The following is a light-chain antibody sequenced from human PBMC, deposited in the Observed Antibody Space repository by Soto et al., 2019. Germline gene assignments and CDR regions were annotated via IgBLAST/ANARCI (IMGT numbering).Light chain of an antibody. V-gene: IGKV1-39*01. CDR1: QNINNC. Sequence: DIQMTQSPSSLSASVGDSVTITCRASQNINNCLSWYQHKPGKAPKLLIYAASKLQSGVPSSFSGSRSGTEFTLTISRLYPEDFATYYCQQSYSMPQTFGQGTKLEIK. CDR3: QQSYSMPQT. J-gene: IGKJ2*01. CDR2: AAS.